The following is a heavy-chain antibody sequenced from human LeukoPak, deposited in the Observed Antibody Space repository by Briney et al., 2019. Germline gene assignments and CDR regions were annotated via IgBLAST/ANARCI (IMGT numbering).Heavy chain of an antibody. Sequence: GGSLRLSCAASGFAFDDYAMHWVRQAPGKGLEWVSGISWNSGTIGYADSVKGRFTISRVNAKNSLYLQMNTLRAEDTAVYYCARDHDSSGYFSAFDIWGQGTMVTVSS. CDR1: GFAFDDYA. CDR3: ARDHDSSGYFSAFDI. V-gene: IGHV3-9*01. J-gene: IGHJ3*02. D-gene: IGHD3-22*01. CDR2: ISWNSGTI.